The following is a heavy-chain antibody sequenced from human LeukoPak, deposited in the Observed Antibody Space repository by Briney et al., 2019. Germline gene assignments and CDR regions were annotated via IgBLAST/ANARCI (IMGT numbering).Heavy chain of an antibody. J-gene: IGHJ4*02. V-gene: IGHV3-74*01. CDR1: GFTFSSYW. D-gene: IGHD3-3*01. CDR2: INSDGSST. CDR3: TRDPNYDFWSGYYIAYFDY. Sequence: GGSLRLSCAASGFTFSSYWMHWVRQAPGKGLVWVSRINSDGSSTSYADSVKGRFTISRDNAKDSLYLQMNSLRAEDTAVYYCTRDPNYDFWSGYYIAYFDYWGQGTLVTVSS.